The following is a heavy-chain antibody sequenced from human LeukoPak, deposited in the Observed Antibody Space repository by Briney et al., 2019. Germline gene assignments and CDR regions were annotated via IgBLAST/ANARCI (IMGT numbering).Heavy chain of an antibody. CDR2: ISGSGAGT. J-gene: IGHJ4*02. D-gene: IGHD5-12*01. V-gene: IGHV3-23*01. CDR1: GFTFTSYA. Sequence: GRSLRLSCAASGFTFTSYAMSWVRQAPGKGLEWVPTISGSGAGTYYADSVKGRFTISRDNSKNTLYLQMNSLRSEDTAVYYCARSRLTLPGSGHDYFFDYWGQGTLVTVSS. CDR3: ARSRLTLPGSGHDYFFDY.